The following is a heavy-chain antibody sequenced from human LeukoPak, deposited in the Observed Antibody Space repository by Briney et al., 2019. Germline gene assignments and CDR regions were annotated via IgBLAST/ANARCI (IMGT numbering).Heavy chain of an antibody. V-gene: IGHV4-30-2*01. CDR2: IHHTGST. CDR1: GGSLSSGGYS. Sequence: SETLSLTCAVSGGSLSSGGYSWTWIRQPPGKGLEWIGYIHHTGSTYYNPSLKSRVTISLDRSKNHFSLKLSSVTAAGTAVYYCARAQRYCSGGNCYPSYFDYWGLGTLVTVSS. CDR3: ARAQRYCSGGNCYPSYFDY. J-gene: IGHJ4*02. D-gene: IGHD2-15*01.